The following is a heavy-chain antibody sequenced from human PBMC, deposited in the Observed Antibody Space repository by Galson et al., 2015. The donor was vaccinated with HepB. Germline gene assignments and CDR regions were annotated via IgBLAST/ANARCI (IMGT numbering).Heavy chain of an antibody. J-gene: IGHJ4*02. V-gene: IGHV1-69*08. CDR3: ARVGGRGHTFDN. D-gene: IGHD2-15*01. CDR1: GGTFSSYP. CDR2: IIPLLGTT. Sequence: SVKVSCKASGGTFSSYPITWVRQAPGQGLEWLGRIIPLLGTTKYSQKSQDRVTITADKSTGTAYMELTDLTSEDTAIYYCARVGGRGHTFDNWGQGTQVTVSS.